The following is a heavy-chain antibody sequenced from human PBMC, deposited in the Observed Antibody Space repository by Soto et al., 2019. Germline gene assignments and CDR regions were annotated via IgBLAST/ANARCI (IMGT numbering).Heavy chain of an antibody. Sequence: SETPSLTCAVYGGSFRAYYWSWVRQPPGKGLEWIGEIIPSESTKYNPSLKSRVTISVDTSKDQFSLKLRSVTAADTAVYYCARQRPTDGRWEFANYYGMDVWGQGTPVTVS. D-gene: IGHD1-26*01. CDR3: ARQRPTDGRWEFANYYGMDV. CDR1: GGSFRAYY. V-gene: IGHV4-34*12. CDR2: IIPSEST. J-gene: IGHJ6*02.